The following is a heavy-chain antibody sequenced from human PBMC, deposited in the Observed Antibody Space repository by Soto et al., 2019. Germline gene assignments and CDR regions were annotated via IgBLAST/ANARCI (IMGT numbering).Heavy chain of an antibody. Sequence: QVQLVQSGTEVKKPGASVKVSCKASGYTFLDFYIRWVRQAPGQGLEWMGFINPSGGGTTYAQRFQGRLTMTRDTSTSTVYMELISLRSEDTAMYYCARDKPFSAGYWGQGTLVT. V-gene: IGHV1-46*01. CDR1: GYTFLDFY. J-gene: IGHJ4*02. D-gene: IGHD3-3*02. CDR2: INPSGGGT. CDR3: ARDKPFSAGY.